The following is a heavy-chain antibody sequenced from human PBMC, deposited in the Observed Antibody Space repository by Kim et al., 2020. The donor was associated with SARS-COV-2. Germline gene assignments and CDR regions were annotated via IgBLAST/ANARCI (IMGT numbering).Heavy chain of an antibody. Sequence: ASVKVSCKASGYTFTSYGISWVRQAPGQGLEWMGWISAYNGNTNYAQKLQGRVTMTTDTSTSTAYMELKSLRSDNTAAYYCAGEPPDLQLWFRYYYDMDVWGKGTTYTLS. D-gene: IGHD5-18*01. CDR1: GYTFTSYG. CDR2: ISAYNGNT. J-gene: IGHJ6*04. V-gene: IGHV1-18*01. CDR3: AGEPPDLQLWFRYYYDMDV.